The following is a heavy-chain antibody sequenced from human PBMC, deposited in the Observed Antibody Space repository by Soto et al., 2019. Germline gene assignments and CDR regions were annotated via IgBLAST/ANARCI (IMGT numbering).Heavy chain of an antibody. CDR2: IYHSGST. CDR1: GGSISSSNW. CDR3: ARFKAIGLGDYYDSSGYLGYFDL. Sequence: QVQLQESGPGLVKPSGTLSLTCAVSGGSISSSNWWSWVRQPPGKGLEWIGEIYHSGSTNYNPSLKSRVTISVDKSKNQFSLKLSSVTAADTAVYYCARFKAIGLGDYYDSSGYLGYFDLWGRGTLVTVSS. V-gene: IGHV4-4*02. J-gene: IGHJ2*01. D-gene: IGHD3-22*01.